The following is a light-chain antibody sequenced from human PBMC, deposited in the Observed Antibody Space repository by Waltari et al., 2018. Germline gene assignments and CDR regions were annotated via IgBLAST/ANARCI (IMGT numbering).Light chain of an antibody. Sequence: SYELTQPPSVSVSPGPPASTTCPGDNLGHEYVWWYQQKSGQSPILVIYDDSKRPSGIPERFSGSNSGNTATLTISGTQAIDEADYYCQTWDSTTSVVFGGGTKLTVL. CDR2: DDS. CDR1: NLGHEY. V-gene: IGLV3-1*01. J-gene: IGLJ2*01. CDR3: QTWDSTTSVV.